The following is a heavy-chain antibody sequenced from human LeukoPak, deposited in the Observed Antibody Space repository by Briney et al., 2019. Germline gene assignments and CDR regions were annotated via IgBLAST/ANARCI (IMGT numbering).Heavy chain of an antibody. CDR2: IYTSGNT. CDR1: GGSISSYY. Sequence: SETLSLTCTVSGGSISSYYWSWIRQPAGKGLEWIGRIYTSGNTNYNPSLKSRVTVSVDTSKNQFSLKLSSVTAADTAVYYCARASQGNLGSQLDYWGQGTLVTVSS. V-gene: IGHV4-4*07. J-gene: IGHJ4*02. CDR3: ARASQGNLGSQLDY. D-gene: IGHD1-1*01.